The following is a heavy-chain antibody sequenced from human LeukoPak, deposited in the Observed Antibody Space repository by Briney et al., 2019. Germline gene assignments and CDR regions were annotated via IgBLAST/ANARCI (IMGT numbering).Heavy chain of an antibody. CDR3: ARDYYDGQGEWFDP. CDR1: GGSISSSSYY. D-gene: IGHD3-22*01. Sequence: SETLSLTCTVSGGSISSSSYYWGWIRQPPGTGLEWIGSIYYSGSTYYNPSLKSRVTISVDTSNNQFSLNLRSVTAADTAVYYCARDYYDGQGEWFDPWGQGTLVTVSS. V-gene: IGHV4-39*07. CDR2: IYYSGST. J-gene: IGHJ5*02.